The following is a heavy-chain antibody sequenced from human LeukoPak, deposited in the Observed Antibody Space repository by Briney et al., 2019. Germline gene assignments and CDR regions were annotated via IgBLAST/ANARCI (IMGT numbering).Heavy chain of an antibody. Sequence: GGSLRLSCAASGFTVSSNYMSWVRQAPGKGLVWVSRISGDGSTTTYADSVKGRFTISRDNTNNILYPQMNSLRAEDTAIYYCARSQFDYWGQGILVTVTS. CDR1: GFTVSSNY. CDR3: ARSQFDY. CDR2: ISGDGSTT. V-gene: IGHV3-74*01. J-gene: IGHJ4*02.